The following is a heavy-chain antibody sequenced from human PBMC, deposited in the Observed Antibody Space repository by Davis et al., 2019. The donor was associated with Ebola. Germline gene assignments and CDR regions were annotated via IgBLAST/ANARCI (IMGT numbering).Heavy chain of an antibody. CDR3: ARGLADYIWGSYRPDFDY. CDR1: GGSISSSSYY. V-gene: IGHV4-39*07. CDR2: INHSGST. D-gene: IGHD3-16*02. J-gene: IGHJ4*02. Sequence: SETLSLTCTVSGGSISSSSYYWGWIRQPPGKGLEWIGEINHSGSTNYNPSLKSRVTISVDTSKNQFSLKLSSVTAADTAVYYCARGLADYIWGSYRPDFDYWGQGTLVTVSS.